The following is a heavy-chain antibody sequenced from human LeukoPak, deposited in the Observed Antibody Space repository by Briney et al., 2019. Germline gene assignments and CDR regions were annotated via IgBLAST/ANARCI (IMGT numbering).Heavy chain of an antibody. V-gene: IGHV3-23*01. D-gene: IGHD5-18*01. CDR2: ISGSGGST. CDR1: GFTFSSYA. CDR3: AKTDTALAYYYYGMDV. J-gene: IGHJ6*02. Sequence: GGSLRLSCAASGFTFSSYAMSWVRRAPGKGLEWVSAISGSGGSTYYADSVKGRFTISRDNSKNTLYLQMNSLRAEDTAVYYCAKTDTALAYYYYGMDVWGQGTTVTVSS.